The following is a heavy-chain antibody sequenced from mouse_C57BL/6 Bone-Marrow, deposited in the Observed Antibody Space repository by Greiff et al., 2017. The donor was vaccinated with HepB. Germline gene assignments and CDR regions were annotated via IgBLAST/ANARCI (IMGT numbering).Heavy chain of an antibody. D-gene: IGHD2-4*01. CDR3: ARDYDEGYYAMDY. V-gene: IGHV1-55*01. CDR2: IYPGSGST. CDR1: GYTFTSYW. Sequence: QVQLQQSGAELVKPGASVKMSCKASGYTFTSYWITWVKQRPGQGLEWIGDIYPGSGSTNYNEKFKSKATLTVDTSSSTAYMQLSSLTSEDSAVYYCARDYDEGYYAMDYWGQGTSVTVSS. J-gene: IGHJ4*01.